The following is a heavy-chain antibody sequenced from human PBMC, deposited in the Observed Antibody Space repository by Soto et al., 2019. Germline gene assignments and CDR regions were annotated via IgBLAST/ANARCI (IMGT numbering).Heavy chain of an antibody. D-gene: IGHD2-8*02. CDR2: IFTDGTTI. CDR3: ARSLVPVEYYGMDV. Sequence: GGSLRLSCVASGFTFSSYSIVWVRQAPGKGLEWVAVIFTDGTTIYYADSVKGRFTISRDNSKNTLYLQMNSLRTEDTAVYYCARSLVPVEYYGMDVWGQGTTVTVSS. J-gene: IGHJ6*02. V-gene: IGHV3-30*04. CDR1: GFTFSSYS.